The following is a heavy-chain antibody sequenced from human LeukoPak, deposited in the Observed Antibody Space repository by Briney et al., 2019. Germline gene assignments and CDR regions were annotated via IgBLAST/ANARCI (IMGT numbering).Heavy chain of an antibody. CDR2: IYYSGST. V-gene: IGHV4-31*03. J-gene: IGHJ4*02. CDR3: ARAWQSKNYVSGRYYKTYFDH. D-gene: IGHD3-10*01. CDR1: GGSISSGDYC. Sequence: PSETLSLTCTVSGGSISSGDYCWNWVRQHPGKGLEWIGYIYYSGSTNYNPSLKSRVTISVDTSKNQFSLKLSAVTAADTAVYYCARAWQSKNYVSGRYYKTYFDHWGEGTLVTVSS.